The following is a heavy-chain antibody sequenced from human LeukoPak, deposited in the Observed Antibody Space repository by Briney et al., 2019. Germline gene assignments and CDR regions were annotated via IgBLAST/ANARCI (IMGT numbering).Heavy chain of an antibody. Sequence: ASVKVSCKASGYTFTSYGISWVRQAPGQGLEWMGWISAYNGNPNYAQKLQGRVTMTTDTSTSTAYMELRSLRSDDTAVYYCARVASSSPQSASPYWGQGTLVTVSS. CDR3: ARVASSSPQSASPY. D-gene: IGHD6-6*01. J-gene: IGHJ4*02. CDR2: ISAYNGNP. CDR1: GYTFTSYG. V-gene: IGHV1-18*01.